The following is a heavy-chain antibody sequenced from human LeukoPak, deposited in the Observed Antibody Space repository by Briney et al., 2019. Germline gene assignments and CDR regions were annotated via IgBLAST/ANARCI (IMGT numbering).Heavy chain of an antibody. CDR2: IYYSGST. J-gene: IGHJ4*02. Sequence: SETLSLTCTVSGGSISSYYWSWIRQPPGKGLEWIGYIYYSGSTNYNPSLKSRVTLSLDTSKNQFSLKLSSVTAADTAVYYCARAYSTSSVYFDYWGQGTLVTVSS. V-gene: IGHV4-59*01. CDR1: GGSISSYY. D-gene: IGHD6-6*01. CDR3: ARAYSTSSVYFDY.